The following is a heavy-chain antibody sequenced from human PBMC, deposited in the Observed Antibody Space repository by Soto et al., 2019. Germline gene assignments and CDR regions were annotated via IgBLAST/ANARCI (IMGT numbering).Heavy chain of an antibody. CDR3: ARSPITTPGRFDP. CDR1: GFTFGDYA. CDR2: IRSKSYVWII. D-gene: IGHD3-3*01. Sequence: PGGSLRLSCTASGFTFGDYAMSWFRQAPGKGLEWVGFIRSKSYVWIIEFAASVKVRFSISRDDSKSIAYLQMNSLKTEDTAVYYCARSPITTPGRFDPWGQGTLVTVSS. V-gene: IGHV3-49*03. J-gene: IGHJ5*02.